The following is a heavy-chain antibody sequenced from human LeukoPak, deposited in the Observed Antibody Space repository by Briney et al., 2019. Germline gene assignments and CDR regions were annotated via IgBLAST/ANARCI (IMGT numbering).Heavy chain of an antibody. D-gene: IGHD3-3*01. CDR1: GGSFSGYY. V-gene: IGHV4-34*01. Sequence: PSETLSLTCAVYGGSFSGYYWSWIRQPPGKGLEWIGEINHSASTNYNPSLKSRVTISVDTSKNQFSLKLSSVTAADTAVYYCARVETLYGMDVWGQGTTVTVSS. J-gene: IGHJ6*02. CDR3: ARVETLYGMDV. CDR2: INHSAST.